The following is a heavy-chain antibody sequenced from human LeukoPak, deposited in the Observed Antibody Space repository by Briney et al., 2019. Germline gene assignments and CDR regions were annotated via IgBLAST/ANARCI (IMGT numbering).Heavy chain of an antibody. V-gene: IGHV1-2*06. Sequence: GSSVKVSCKASGYTFTGYYMHWVRQAPGQGLEWMGRINPNSGGTNYAEKFQGRVTITRETSISTAYMELSRLRSDDTAVYYCARGDYSSGWYVPTDYWGQGTLVTVSS. CDR1: GYTFTGYY. CDR3: ARGDYSSGWYVPTDY. J-gene: IGHJ4*02. D-gene: IGHD6-19*01. CDR2: INPNSGGT.